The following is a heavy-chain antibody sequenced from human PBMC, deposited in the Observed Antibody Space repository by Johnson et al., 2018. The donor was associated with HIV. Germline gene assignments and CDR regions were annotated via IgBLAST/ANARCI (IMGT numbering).Heavy chain of an antibody. CDR2: INSDGSDT. Sequence: VQLVESGGDLVQPGGSLRLSCAASRFTFSSYWMHWVRQVPGKGLVWVSGINSDGSDTRYADSVKGRLNISRDNAKNSLFLQMNSLRAEDTAVYYCARPRVSSGDCYHAFDIWGQGTMVTVSS. V-gene: IGHV3-74*02. CDR3: ARPRVSSGDCYHAFDI. J-gene: IGHJ3*02. D-gene: IGHD2-21*02. CDR1: RFTFSSYW.